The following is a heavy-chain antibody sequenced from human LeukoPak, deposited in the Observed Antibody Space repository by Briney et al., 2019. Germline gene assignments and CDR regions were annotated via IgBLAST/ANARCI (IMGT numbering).Heavy chain of an antibody. J-gene: IGHJ4*02. CDR1: GFTFSSYA. V-gene: IGHV3-21*01. D-gene: IGHD3-22*01. Sequence: PGGSLRLSCAASGFTFSSYAMSWVRQAPGKGLEWVSSISSSSSYIYYADSVKGRFTISRDNAKNSLYLQMNSLRAEDTAVYYCARGSPIPWLTEGIYDYWGQGTLVTVSS. CDR2: ISSSSSYI. CDR3: ARGSPIPWLTEGIYDY.